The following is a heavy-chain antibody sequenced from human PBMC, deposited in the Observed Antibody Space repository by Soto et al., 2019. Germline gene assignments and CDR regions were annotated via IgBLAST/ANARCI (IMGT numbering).Heavy chain of an antibody. Sequence: VESLKISCKGSGYSFTSYWIGWVRQMPGKGLEWMGIIYPGDSDTRYSPSFQGQVTISADKSIGTAYLQWSSLKASDTAMYYCARRLGHRSGWYACFDYWGQGTLVTLSS. CDR3: ARRLGHRSGWYACFDY. J-gene: IGHJ4*02. D-gene: IGHD6-19*01. CDR2: IYPGDSDT. V-gene: IGHV5-51*01. CDR1: GYSFTSYW.